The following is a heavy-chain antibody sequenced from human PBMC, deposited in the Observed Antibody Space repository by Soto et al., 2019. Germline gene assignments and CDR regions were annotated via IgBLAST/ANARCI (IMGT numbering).Heavy chain of an antibody. V-gene: IGHV1-18*04. D-gene: IGHD1-26*01. Sequence: QVQLVQSGAEVKKPGASVKVSCKASGYTFTSYGISWVRQAPGQGLEWMGWISAYNGNTNYAQKLQGRVTMTTDTATSTAYMELRSLRSDDTAVYYCARDPLAYSGSYHRALGYWGQGTLVTVSS. CDR2: ISAYNGNT. J-gene: IGHJ4*02. CDR1: GYTFTSYG. CDR3: ARDPLAYSGSYHRALGY.